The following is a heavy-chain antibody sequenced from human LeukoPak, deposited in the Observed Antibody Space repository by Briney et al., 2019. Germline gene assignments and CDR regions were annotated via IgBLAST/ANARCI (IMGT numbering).Heavy chain of an antibody. J-gene: IGHJ3*02. D-gene: IGHD3-3*01. Sequence: ASVKVSCKASGYTFTGYYMHWVRQAPGQGLEWMGWINPNSGGTNYAQKSQGRVTMTRDTSISTAYMELSRLRSDDTAVYYCARVPSNGDFDDAFDIWGQGTMVTVSS. CDR3: ARVPSNGDFDDAFDI. CDR1: GYTFTGYY. CDR2: INPNSGGT. V-gene: IGHV1-2*02.